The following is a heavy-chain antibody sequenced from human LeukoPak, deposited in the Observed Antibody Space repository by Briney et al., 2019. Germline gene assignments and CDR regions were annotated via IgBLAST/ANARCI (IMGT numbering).Heavy chain of an antibody. J-gene: IGHJ4*02. CDR3: AKDRESSNWYVDY. V-gene: IGHV3-23*01. D-gene: IGHD6-13*01. CDR1: GFTFSSYS. CDR2: ISVSGGST. Sequence: GGSLRLSCAASGFTFSSYSMNWVRQAPGKGLEWVSTISVSGGSTYYADSVKGRFTISRDNSKSTLYLQMNSLRAEDTAVYYCAKDRESSNWYVDYWGQGTLVTVSS.